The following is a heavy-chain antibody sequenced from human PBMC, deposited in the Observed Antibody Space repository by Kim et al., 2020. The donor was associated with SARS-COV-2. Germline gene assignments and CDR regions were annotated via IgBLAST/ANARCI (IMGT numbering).Heavy chain of an antibody. V-gene: IGHV4-59*01. CDR3: ARSSNSAVFDS. D-gene: IGHD2-2*01. Sequence: SETLSLTCSVSNGSMSRNYWGWIRQSPGKGLEWIGHISHTGTSSYNPSLKSRVTISIDASKMQFSLKVTSLTAADAAVYYFARSSNSAVFDSWGQGILVT. J-gene: IGHJ4*02. CDR1: NGSMSRNY. CDR2: ISHTGTS.